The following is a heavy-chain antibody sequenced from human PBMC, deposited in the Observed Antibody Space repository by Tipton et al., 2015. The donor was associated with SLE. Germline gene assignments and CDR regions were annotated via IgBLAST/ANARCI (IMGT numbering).Heavy chain of an antibody. CDR1: GGSISSYY. CDR3: ASRIAARSWFDP. J-gene: IGHJ5*02. D-gene: IGHD6-6*01. V-gene: IGHV4-4*07. CDR2: IYTSGST. Sequence: TLSLTCTVSGGSISSYYWSWIRQPAGKGLDWIGRIYTSGSTNYNPSLKSRVTISVDTSKNQFSLKLSSVTAADTAVYYCASRIAARSWFDPWGQGTLVTVSS.